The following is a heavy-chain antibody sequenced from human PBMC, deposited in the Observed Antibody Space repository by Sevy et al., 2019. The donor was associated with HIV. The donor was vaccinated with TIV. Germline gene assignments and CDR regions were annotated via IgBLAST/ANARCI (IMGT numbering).Heavy chain of an antibody. CDR1: GFTFSSYS. D-gene: IGHD6-13*01. CDR3: ARDPRTAAAGTRYFDY. CDR2: ISSSSSYI. V-gene: IGHV3-21*01. J-gene: IGHJ4*02. Sequence: LSLTCAASGFTFSSYSMNWVRQAPGKGPEWVSSISSSSSYIYYADSVKGRFTISRDNAKNSLYLQMNSLRAEDTAVYYCARDPRTAAAGTRYFDYWGQGTLVTVSS.